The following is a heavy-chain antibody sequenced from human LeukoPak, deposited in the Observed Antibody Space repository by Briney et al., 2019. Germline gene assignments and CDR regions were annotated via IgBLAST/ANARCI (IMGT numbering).Heavy chain of an antibody. CDR1: GFTFSSYW. V-gene: IGHV3-7*01. D-gene: IGHD6-19*01. J-gene: IGHJ4*02. Sequence: GGSLRLSCAASGFTFSSYWMSWVRQAPGKGLEWVANIKQDGSEKYYVDSVKGRFTISRDNAKNSLYLQMNSLRAEDTAVYYCARDLRSSGWYDFDYWGQGTLVTVSS. CDR2: IKQDGSEK. CDR3: ARDLRSSGWYDFDY.